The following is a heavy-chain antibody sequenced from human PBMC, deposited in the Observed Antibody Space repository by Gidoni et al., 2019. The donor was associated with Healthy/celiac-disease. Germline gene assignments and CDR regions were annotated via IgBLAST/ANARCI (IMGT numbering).Heavy chain of an antibody. D-gene: IGHD6-19*01. J-gene: IGHJ4*02. V-gene: IGHV3-30*04. CDR3: ARLIAVAGFDY. CDR2: ISYDGSNK. Sequence: AAGGFTFSSYAMHWVRQAPGKGLEWVAVISYDGSNKYYADSVKGRFTISRDNSKNTLYLQMNSLRAEDTAVYYCARLIAVAGFDYWGQGTLVTVSS. CDR1: GFTFSSYA.